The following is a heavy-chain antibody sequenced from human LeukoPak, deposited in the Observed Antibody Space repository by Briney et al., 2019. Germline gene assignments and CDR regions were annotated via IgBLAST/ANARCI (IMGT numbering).Heavy chain of an antibody. J-gene: IGHJ4*02. CDR2: IYYSGST. V-gene: IGHV4-39*01. Sequence: SETLSLTCTVSGGSISSSSYYWGWIRQPPGKGLEWIGSIYYSGSTYYNPSLKSRVTISVDTSKNQFSLKLSSVTAADTAVYYCARGYCSSTSCSSLDYWGQGTLVTVSS. D-gene: IGHD2-2*01. CDR3: ARGYCSSTSCSSLDY. CDR1: GGSISSSSYY.